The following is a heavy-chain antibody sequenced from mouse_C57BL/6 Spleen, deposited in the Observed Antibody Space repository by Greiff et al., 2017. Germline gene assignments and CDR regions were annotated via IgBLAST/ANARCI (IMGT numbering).Heavy chain of an antibody. Sequence: QVQLQQPGAELVKPGASVKLSCQASGYTFTSYWMQWVKQRPGQGLEWIGEIDPSDSYSNYNRKFKGKATLTVDTSSSTAYMQLSSLTSEDSAVYYCAPYDSRGYFDVWGTGTTVTVSS. CDR2: IDPSDSYS. D-gene: IGHD1-1*01. J-gene: IGHJ1*03. CDR1: GYTFTSYW. V-gene: IGHV1-50*01. CDR3: APYDSRGYFDV.